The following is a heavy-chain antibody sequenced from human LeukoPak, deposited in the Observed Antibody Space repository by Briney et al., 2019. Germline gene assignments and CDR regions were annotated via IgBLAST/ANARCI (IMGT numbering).Heavy chain of an antibody. CDR1: GFAFSSYG. Sequence: GGSLRLSCAASGFAFSSYGMHWVRQAPGKGLEGVAFISYDGSNKYYADSVKGRFTISRDNSKNTLYLQMNSLRAEDTAVYYCANDPGYGSGSYLDYWGQGTLVTVSS. D-gene: IGHD3-10*01. J-gene: IGHJ4*02. CDR3: ANDPGYGSGSYLDY. CDR2: ISYDGSNK. V-gene: IGHV3-30*18.